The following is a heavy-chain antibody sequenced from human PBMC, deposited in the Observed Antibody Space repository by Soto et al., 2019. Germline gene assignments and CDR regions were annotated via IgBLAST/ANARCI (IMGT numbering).Heavy chain of an antibody. J-gene: IGHJ3*02. V-gene: IGHV1-3*01. CDR2: INAGNGNT. Sequence: ASVKVSCKSSGYTFTSYAMHWVRQAPGQRLEWMGWINAGNGNTKYSQKFQGRVTITRDTSASTAYMELSSLRSEDTAVYYCARPGPASSGYYQDAFDIWGQGTMVTVSS. CDR1: GYTFTSYA. D-gene: IGHD3-22*01. CDR3: ARPGPASSGYYQDAFDI.